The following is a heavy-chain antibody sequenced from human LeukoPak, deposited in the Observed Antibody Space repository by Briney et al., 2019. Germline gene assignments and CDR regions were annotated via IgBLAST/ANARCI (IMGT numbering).Heavy chain of an antibody. CDR2: IYPGDSDT. J-gene: IGHJ4*02. CDR3: ASRIAVAVGGWPTVY. D-gene: IGHD6-19*01. Sequence: GESLKISCEGSGYSFTSYWIGWVRQMPGKGLEWMGIIYPGDSDTRYSPSFQGQVTISADKSISTAYLQWSSLKASDTAMYYCASRIAVAVGGWPTVYWGQGTLVTVSS. CDR1: GYSFTSYW. V-gene: IGHV5-51*01.